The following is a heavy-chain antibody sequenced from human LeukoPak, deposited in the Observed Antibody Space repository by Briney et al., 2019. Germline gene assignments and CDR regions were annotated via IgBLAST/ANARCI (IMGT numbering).Heavy chain of an antibody. D-gene: IGHD1-26*01. Sequence: PSETLSLTCTVSGGSISGYYWSWIRQPPGQGLEWIAYIHSNGYTNYNPSLKSRVPISVDTPKNQFSLKVTSLTAADTAMYYCTKREGPMSGSYDYFDPWGQGTLVTVS. J-gene: IGHJ5*02. CDR3: TKREGPMSGSYDYFDP. V-gene: IGHV4-4*08. CDR2: IHSNGYT. CDR1: GGSISGYY.